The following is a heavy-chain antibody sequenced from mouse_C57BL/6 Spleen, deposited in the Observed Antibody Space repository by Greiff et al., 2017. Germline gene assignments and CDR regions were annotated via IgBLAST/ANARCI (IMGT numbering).Heavy chain of an antibody. J-gene: IGHJ3*01. CDR2: ISSGGSYT. V-gene: IGHV5-6*01. Sequence: EVQRVESGGDLVKPGGSLKLSCAASGFTFSSYGMSWVRQTPDKRLEWVATISSGGSYTSYPDSVKGRFTISRDNAKNTLYLQMSSLKPEDTAMYYCARQETAQASFAYWGQGTLVTVSA. CDR3: ARQETAQASFAY. D-gene: IGHD3-2*02. CDR1: GFTFSSYG.